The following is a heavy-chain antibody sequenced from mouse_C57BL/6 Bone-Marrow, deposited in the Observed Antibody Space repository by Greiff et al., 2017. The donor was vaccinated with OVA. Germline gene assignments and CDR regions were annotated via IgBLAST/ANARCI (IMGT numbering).Heavy chain of an antibody. J-gene: IGHJ4*01. V-gene: IGHV5-12*01. CDR3: ARRNGKRAMDY. CDR2: ISNGGGST. Sequence: EVQVVESGGGLVQPGGSLKLSCAASGFTFSDYYMYWVRQTPEKRLECVAYISNGGGSTYYPDTVKGRFTISRDNAKNTLYLQMSRLKSEDTAMYYCARRNGKRAMDYWGQGTSVTVSS. CDR1: GFTFSDYY.